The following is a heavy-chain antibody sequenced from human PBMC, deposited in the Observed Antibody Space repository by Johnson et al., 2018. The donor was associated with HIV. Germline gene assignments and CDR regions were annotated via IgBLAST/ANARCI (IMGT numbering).Heavy chain of an antibody. CDR2: IKRKTDGGTT. CDR3: AKNNQV. D-gene: IGHD1/OR15-1a*01. V-gene: IGHV3-15*01. J-gene: IGHJ3*01. Sequence: VQLVESGGGLVKPGGSLRLSCAASGFPFTDAWMTWVRQAPGKGLEWVGQIKRKTDGGTTDYSAPVKGRFIISRDDSENTLYLQMNSLRAEDTAVYYCAKNNQVWGQGTMVTVSS. CDR1: GFPFTDAW.